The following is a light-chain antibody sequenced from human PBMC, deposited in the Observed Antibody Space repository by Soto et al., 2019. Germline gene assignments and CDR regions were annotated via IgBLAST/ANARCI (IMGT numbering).Light chain of an antibody. CDR3: QQRSNFLT. CDR2: DAS. Sequence: EVVLTQSPVTLSLSPGERATLSCRASQSFRGLLAWYQQKPGQAPRLLIYDASNRATGIPARFSGSGSGRDFALTINGIEPEDFAVGYCQQRSNFLTFGGGTNVDI. J-gene: IGKJ4*01. CDR1: QSFRGL. V-gene: IGKV3-11*02.